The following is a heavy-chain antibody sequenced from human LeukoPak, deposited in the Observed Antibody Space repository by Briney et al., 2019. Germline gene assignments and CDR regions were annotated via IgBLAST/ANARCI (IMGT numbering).Heavy chain of an antibody. CDR1: GFTFSDYY. CDR2: ISSSGSTI. D-gene: IGHD3-16*01. Sequence: GGSLRLSCAASGFTFSDYYMSWIRQAPGKGLERVSYISSSGSTIYYADSVKGRFTISRDNAKNSLYLQMNSLRAEDTAVYYCARDVITFGGVKSWFDPLGQGTLVTVSS. V-gene: IGHV3-11*01. CDR3: ARDVITFGGVKSWFDP. J-gene: IGHJ5*02.